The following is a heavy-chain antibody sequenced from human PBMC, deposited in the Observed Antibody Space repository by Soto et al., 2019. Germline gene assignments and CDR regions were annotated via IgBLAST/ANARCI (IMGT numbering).Heavy chain of an antibody. CDR3: TRGPTHGAFDI. CDR1: GVTFSGYS. CDR2: ISIDGSRK. Sequence: GGSPIVSCASSGVTFSGYSMHLVRQAPGKGLEWVAHISIDGSRKYYADSVKGRFTVSRENSKNTLYLQINSLRPEEAALYYCTRGPTHGAFDIWGQGTMVTVSS. V-gene: IGHV3-30-3*01. J-gene: IGHJ3*02.